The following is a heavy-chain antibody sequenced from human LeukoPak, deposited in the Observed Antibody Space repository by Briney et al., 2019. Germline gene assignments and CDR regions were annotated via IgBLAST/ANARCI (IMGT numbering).Heavy chain of an antibody. J-gene: IGHJ6*03. Sequence: GGSLRLSCAASGFNFISYEMNWVRRAPGKGLEWISYISSSGTIYYAESVKGRFTISRDDGKSELYLQMNSLRAEDTATYFCSRHDDGAGTYYFSYYMDVWGRGTTVTVSS. D-gene: IGHD3-10*01. V-gene: IGHV3-48*03. CDR1: GFNFISYE. CDR2: ISSSGTI. CDR3: SRHDDGAGTYYFSYYMDV.